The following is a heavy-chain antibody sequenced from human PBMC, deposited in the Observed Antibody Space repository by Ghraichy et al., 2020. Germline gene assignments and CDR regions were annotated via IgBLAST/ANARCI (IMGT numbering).Heavy chain of an antibody. Sequence: GGSLRLSCAASGFTFSRYWMHWVRQAPGKGLVWVSRINYDGSSTSYADSVKGRFTISRDNAKNTLYLQMSSQRAEDTAVYYCARGNYYDRSGSSPLDYWGQGTLVTVSS. CDR1: GFTFSRYW. J-gene: IGHJ4*02. CDR2: INYDGSST. V-gene: IGHV3-74*01. D-gene: IGHD3-22*01. CDR3: ARGNYYDRSGSSPLDY.